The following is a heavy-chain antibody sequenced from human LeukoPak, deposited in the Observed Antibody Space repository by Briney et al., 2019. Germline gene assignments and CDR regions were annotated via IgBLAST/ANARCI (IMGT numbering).Heavy chain of an antibody. J-gene: IGHJ6*03. Sequence: SETLSLTCTVSGGSISDYYWSWIRQPPGMGLEWIGYIYYSGSTNYNPSLKSRVTISVDTSKNQFSLKLSSVTAADTAVYYCARAPGSSWYRVDYYYYMDVWGKGTTVTISS. D-gene: IGHD6-13*01. CDR1: GGSISDYY. CDR3: ARAPGSSWYRVDYYYYMDV. CDR2: IYYSGST. V-gene: IGHV4-59*01.